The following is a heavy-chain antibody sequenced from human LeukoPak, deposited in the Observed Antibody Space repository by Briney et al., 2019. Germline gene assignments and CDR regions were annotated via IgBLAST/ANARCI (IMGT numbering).Heavy chain of an antibody. V-gene: IGHV4-38-2*02. J-gene: IGHJ4*02. D-gene: IGHD3-16*02. CDR2: VYHSGST. CDR1: GGSISSYY. Sequence: PSETLSLSCTFSGGSISSYYWGWIRQPPGKGLEWIGTVYHSGSTYYNPSLKSRVTISVDTSKNQFSLKLSSVTAADTAVYYCARYDVWGSYRAFDYWGQGTLVTVSS. CDR3: ARYDVWGSYRAFDY.